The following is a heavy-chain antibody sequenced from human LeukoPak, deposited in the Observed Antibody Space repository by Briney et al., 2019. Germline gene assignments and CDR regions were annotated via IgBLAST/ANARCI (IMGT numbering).Heavy chain of an antibody. Sequence: PGGSLRLSCAASGFIFRNYAMHWVRQAPGKGLEWVAAISYDGGIKDYADSVKGRFTISRDDSKNTLYLQMNSLRAEDTAVYYCAKDLGRYRNNYFDYWGQGTLVTVSS. V-gene: IGHV3-30-3*01. CDR1: GFIFRNYA. D-gene: IGHD1-26*01. CDR3: AKDLGRYRNNYFDY. CDR2: ISYDGGIK. J-gene: IGHJ4*02.